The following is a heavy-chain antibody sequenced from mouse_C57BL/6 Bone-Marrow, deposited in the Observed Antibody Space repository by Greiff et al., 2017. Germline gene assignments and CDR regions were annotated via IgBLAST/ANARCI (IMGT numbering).Heavy chain of an antibody. D-gene: IGHD1-1*01. Sequence: EVQLQESGEGLVKPGGSLKLSCAASGFTFSSYAMSWVRQTPEKRLEWVAYISSGGDYIYYADTVKGRFPISRDNARNTLYLQMSSLKSEDTAMYYCTYYYGSSYWYFDVWGTGTTVTVSS. CDR3: TYYYGSSYWYFDV. CDR1: GFTFSSYA. CDR2: ISSGGDYI. J-gene: IGHJ1*03. V-gene: IGHV5-9-1*02.